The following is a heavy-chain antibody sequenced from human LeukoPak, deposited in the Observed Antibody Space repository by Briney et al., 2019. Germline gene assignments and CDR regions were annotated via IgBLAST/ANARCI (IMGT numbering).Heavy chain of an antibody. CDR3: ASYSSSWYGGAFDY. V-gene: IGHV4-59*08. CDR2: IYDSGST. D-gene: IGHD6-13*01. J-gene: IGHJ4*02. Sequence: AETLSLTCTVSGGSISRYYWSWVRQPPGKGLEWIGYIYDSGSTTYNASLKSGGTITVNPSRNQTPLKLSSVTAADTAVYYCASYSSSWYGGAFDYWGQGTLVTVSS. CDR1: GGSISRYY.